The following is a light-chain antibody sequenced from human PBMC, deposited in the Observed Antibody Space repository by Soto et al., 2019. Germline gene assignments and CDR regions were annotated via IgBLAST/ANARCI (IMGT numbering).Light chain of an antibody. CDR1: SSNIGSGT. V-gene: IGLV1-44*01. J-gene: IGLJ1*01. Sequence: QLVLTQPPSASGTPGQRVTISCSGSSSNIGSGTVNWYQQLPGTAPKLLIYNNNQWASGVPDRFSGSKSGTSASLAISGLQSEDEADYYCAAWDDSLNGLYVFGTGTKLTVL. CDR2: NNN. CDR3: AAWDDSLNGLYV.